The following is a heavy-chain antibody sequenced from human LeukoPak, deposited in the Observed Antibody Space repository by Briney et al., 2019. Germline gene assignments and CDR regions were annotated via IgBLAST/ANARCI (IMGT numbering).Heavy chain of an antibody. Sequence: SETLSLTCTVSGGSISSYYWSWIRQPPGKGLEWIGYIYYSGSTNYNPSLKSRVTISVDTSKNQFSLKLSSVTAADTAVYYCARRRAGPDRVATIGYYYYYMDVWGKGTTVTVSS. D-gene: IGHD5-12*01. CDR1: GGSISSYY. J-gene: IGHJ6*03. CDR3: ARRRAGPDRVATIGYYYYYMDV. V-gene: IGHV4-59*08. CDR2: IYYSGST.